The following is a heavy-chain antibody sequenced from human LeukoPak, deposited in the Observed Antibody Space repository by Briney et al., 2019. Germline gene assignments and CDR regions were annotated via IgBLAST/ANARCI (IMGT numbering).Heavy chain of an antibody. Sequence: SETLSPTCTVSSGSISSYYWSWIRQPPGKGLEWIGYIYYSGSTNYNPSLKSRVTISVDTSKNQFSLKLSSVTAADTAVYYCVRGKTYYDISKDAFDIWGQGTMVTVSS. D-gene: IGHD3-22*01. CDR2: IYYSGST. CDR1: SGSISSYY. V-gene: IGHV4-59*01. J-gene: IGHJ3*02. CDR3: VRGKTYYDISKDAFDI.